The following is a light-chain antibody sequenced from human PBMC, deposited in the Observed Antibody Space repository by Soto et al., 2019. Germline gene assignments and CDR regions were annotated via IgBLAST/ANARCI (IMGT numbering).Light chain of an antibody. CDR3: QQSYRTPHT. Sequence: DIQMTQSPSSLSASVGDRVTITCRASPAVSAYLLWYQQTQGRAPKLLIYAASNLASGVPSRFSGSGSGTNFTLTISSLQPEHCATYYRQQSYRTPHTCGQGTKLETK. CDR1: PAVSAY. J-gene: IGKJ2*01. V-gene: IGKV1-39*01. CDR2: AAS.